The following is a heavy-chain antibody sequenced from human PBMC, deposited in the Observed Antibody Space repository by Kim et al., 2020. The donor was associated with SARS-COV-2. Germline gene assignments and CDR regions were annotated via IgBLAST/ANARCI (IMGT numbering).Heavy chain of an antibody. CDR3: AKTRGTVMTPNYYYVMDV. CDR1: GFSFSTYG. J-gene: IGHJ6*02. Sequence: GGSLRLSCAASGFSFSTYGMHWVRQAPGKGLEWVALIWYDGSNKYYTDSVKGRFTISRDNSKNTLYLQMNSLRAEDTAVYYCAKTRGTVMTPNYYYVMDVWGQGTTVTVSS. V-gene: IGHV3-33*06. CDR2: IWYDGSNK. D-gene: IGHD2-21*02.